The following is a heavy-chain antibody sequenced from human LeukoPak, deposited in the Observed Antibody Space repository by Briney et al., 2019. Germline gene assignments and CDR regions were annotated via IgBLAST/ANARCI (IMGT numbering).Heavy chain of an antibody. V-gene: IGHV3-21*01. D-gene: IGHD3/OR15-3a*01. CDR3: ARVSWTFGY. Sequence: GGSLRLSCAASGFTFSSYDMNWVRQAPGKGLEWVSSISSSNSYKYYADSVKGRFTISRDNAKNSMYLQMNSLRAEDTAVYFCARVSWTFGYWGQGTLVTVSS. J-gene: IGHJ4*02. CDR1: GFTFSSYD. CDR2: ISSSNSYK.